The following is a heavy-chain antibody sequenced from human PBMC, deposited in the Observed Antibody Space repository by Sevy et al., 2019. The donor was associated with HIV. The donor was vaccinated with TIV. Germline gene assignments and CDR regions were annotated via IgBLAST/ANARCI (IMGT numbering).Heavy chain of an antibody. CDR3: VRAIVIECSF. CDR1: GFNINTYW. V-gene: IGHV3-7*01. CDR2: IKYDGSEI. J-gene: IGHJ4*02. D-gene: IGHD2-2*01. Sequence: GGSLRLSCAASGFNINTYWMNWVRQAPGKGLEWVANIKYDGSEIYCVDSVRGRFTISKDNARNLVYLQMNSLRAEDTALYYCVRAIVIECSFWGQGTLVTVSS.